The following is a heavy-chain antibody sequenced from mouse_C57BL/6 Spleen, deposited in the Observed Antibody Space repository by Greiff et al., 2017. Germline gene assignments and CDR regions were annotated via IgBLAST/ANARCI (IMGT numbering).Heavy chain of an antibody. CDR1: GYSFTDYN. Sequence: VHGKQSGPELVKPGASVKISCKASGYSFTDYNMNWVKQSNGKSLEWIGVINPNYGTTSYNQKFKGKATLTVDQSSSTAYMQLNSLTSEDSAVYYCARDYGNFLYAMDYWGQGTSVTVSS. CDR3: ARDYGNFLYAMDY. D-gene: IGHD2-1*01. J-gene: IGHJ4*01. V-gene: IGHV1-39*01. CDR2: INPNYGTT.